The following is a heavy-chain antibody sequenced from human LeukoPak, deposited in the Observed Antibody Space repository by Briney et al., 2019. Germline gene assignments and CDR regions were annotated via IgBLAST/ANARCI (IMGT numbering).Heavy chain of an antibody. Sequence: GGSLRLSCAASGFTFDDYGMSWVRQAPGKGLEWVSGINWNGGSTGYADSVKGRFTISRDNAKNSLFLQMNSLRAEDTAVYYCARVLRYCSGGNCYSGGLGYMDVWGKGATVTISS. V-gene: IGHV3-20*04. CDR1: GFTFDDYG. CDR2: INWNGGST. CDR3: ARVLRYCSGGNCYSGGLGYMDV. D-gene: IGHD2-15*01. J-gene: IGHJ6*03.